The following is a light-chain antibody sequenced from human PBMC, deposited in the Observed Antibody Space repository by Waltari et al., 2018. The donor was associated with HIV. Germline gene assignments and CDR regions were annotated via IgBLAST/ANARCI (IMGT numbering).Light chain of an antibody. J-gene: IGLJ3*02. CDR1: ALPKKY. CDR3: YSTDNSLDGV. CDR2: EDS. Sequence: SYELTQPPSVSVSPGQPAKITCSGDALPKKYAYWYQQKSGQAPVLVIYEDSKRPSGIPVRFSGSSSGTMATLTLSEVQVDDEADYYCYSTDNSLDGVFGGGTKLTVL. V-gene: IGLV3-10*01.